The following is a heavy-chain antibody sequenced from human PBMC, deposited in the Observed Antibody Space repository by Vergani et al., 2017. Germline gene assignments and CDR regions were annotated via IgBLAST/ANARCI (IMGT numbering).Heavy chain of an antibody. CDR2: ISAYNGNT. V-gene: IGHV1-18*04. D-gene: IGHD6-13*01. Sequence: QVQLVQSGAEVKKPGASVKVSCKASGYTFTSYGISWVRQAPGQGLEWMGCISAYNGNTNYAQKLQGRVTMTTDTSTSTAYMELRSLRSDDTAVYYCARDQYKMSSSCNYCYGMDVWGQGTTVTVSS. J-gene: IGHJ6*02. CDR3: ARDQYKMSSSCNYCYGMDV. CDR1: GYTFTSYG.